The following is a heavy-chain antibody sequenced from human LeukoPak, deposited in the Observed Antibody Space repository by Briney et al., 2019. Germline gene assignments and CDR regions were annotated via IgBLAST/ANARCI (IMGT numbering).Heavy chain of an antibody. CDR1: GYSFTSYW. D-gene: IGHD3-22*01. J-gene: IGHJ4*02. Sequence: GESLKISCKGSGYSFTSYWIGWVRQMPGKGLEWMGIIYPVDSDTRYSPSFQGQVTISPDKSTSTAYLQWSSLKASDTAIYYCARHLGCFDSSGYIYWGQGTLVTVSS. CDR3: ARHLGCFDSSGYIY. V-gene: IGHV5-51*01. CDR2: IYPVDSDT.